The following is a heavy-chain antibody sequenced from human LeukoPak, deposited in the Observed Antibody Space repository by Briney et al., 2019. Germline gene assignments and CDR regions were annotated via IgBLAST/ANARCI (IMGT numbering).Heavy chain of an antibody. CDR1: GFTFSSYE. CDR2: ISSSGSTI. V-gene: IGHV3-48*03. Sequence: GGSLRLSCAASGFTFSSYEMNWVRQAPGKGLEWGSYISSSGSTIYYADSVKGRFTISRDNAKNSLYLQMNSLRAEDTAVYYCAGTAPAGYSSGWGFDYWGQGTLVTVSS. D-gene: IGHD6-19*01. J-gene: IGHJ4*02. CDR3: AGTAPAGYSSGWGFDY.